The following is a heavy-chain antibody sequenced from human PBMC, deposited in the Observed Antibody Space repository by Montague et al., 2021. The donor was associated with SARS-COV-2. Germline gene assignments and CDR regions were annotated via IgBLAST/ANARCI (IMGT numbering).Heavy chain of an antibody. Sequence: TLSLTCTVSGGSVSSGSYYWSWIRQPAGKGLEWIGRIYTSGSSNYNLSLKSRVTISVDTSKNQFSLKVSSVTAAATTVYYCARERSADYYGGSGYHSYKYGMDVWGQGTTVTVSS. CDR1: GGSVSSGSYY. J-gene: IGHJ6*02. D-gene: IGHD3-22*01. CDR2: IYTSGSS. V-gene: IGHV4-61*02. CDR3: ARERSADYYGGSGYHSYKYGMDV.